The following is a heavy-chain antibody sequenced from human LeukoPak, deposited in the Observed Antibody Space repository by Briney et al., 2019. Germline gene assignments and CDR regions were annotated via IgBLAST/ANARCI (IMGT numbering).Heavy chain of an antibody. CDR1: AFTFSSYA. CDR2: ISYDGSNK. V-gene: IGHV3-30-3*01. Sequence: PGMSLRLSCSASAFTFSSYAMHCVPQAPGKGLGWGAVISYDGSNKYYAESVKGRLTISRDNSKNTMYLQMNSLRAEDTAVYYCARDGALTGTTSDFDYWGQGTLVTVSS. J-gene: IGHJ4*02. CDR3: ARDGALTGTTSDFDY. D-gene: IGHD1-20*01.